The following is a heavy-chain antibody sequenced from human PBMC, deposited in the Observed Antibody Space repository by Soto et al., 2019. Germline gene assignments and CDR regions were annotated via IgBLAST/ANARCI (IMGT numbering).Heavy chain of an antibody. V-gene: IGHV3-48*03. J-gene: IGHJ2*01. CDR1: GLTFSSYE. CDR3: ARDGRIRRPDWYFDL. D-gene: IGHD2-15*01. Sequence: GGSLRLSCAASGLTFSSYEMNWVRQAPGKGLEWVSYISRSGSTIYYADSVKGRVTISRDNAKNSLYLQMNSLRAEDTAVYYCARDGRIRRPDWYFDLWGRGTLVTVSS. CDR2: ISRSGSTI.